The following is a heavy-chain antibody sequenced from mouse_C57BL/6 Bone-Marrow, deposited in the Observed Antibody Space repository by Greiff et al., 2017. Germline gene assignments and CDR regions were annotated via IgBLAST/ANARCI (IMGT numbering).Heavy chain of an antibody. D-gene: IGHD1-1*01. V-gene: IGHV14-2*01. J-gene: IGHJ3*01. CDR1: GFNIKDYY. CDR2: IDPEDGET. Sequence: VQLKESGAELVKPGASVKLSCTASGFNIKDYYMHWVKQRTEQGLEWIGRIDPEDGETKYVPKFQGKATITADTSSNTAYLQLSSLTSEDTAVYYCASGYYGSSPWFAYWGQGTLVTVSA. CDR3: ASGYYGSSPWFAY.